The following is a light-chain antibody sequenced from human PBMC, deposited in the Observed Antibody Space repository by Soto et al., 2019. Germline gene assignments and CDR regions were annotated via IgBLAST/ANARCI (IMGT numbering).Light chain of an antibody. CDR3: VSFTVHYSYV. CDR2: EVT. J-gene: IGLJ1*01. CDR1: NSDVGAYDY. Sequence: QSALTQPASVSGSPGQSITISCTGTNSDVGAYDYVSWYQQHPGKAPKLIISEVTNRPSGISNRFSGSKSGSTASLTISGLQAEDEADYYCVSFTVHYSYVFGTGTKVTVL. V-gene: IGLV2-14*01.